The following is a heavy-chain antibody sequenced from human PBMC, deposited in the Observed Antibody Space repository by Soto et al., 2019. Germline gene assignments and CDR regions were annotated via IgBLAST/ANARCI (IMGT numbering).Heavy chain of an antibody. CDR1: GFTFSSYE. V-gene: IGHV3-48*03. CDR3: ARKYSGSYYGSAFDI. CDR2: ISSSGSTI. D-gene: IGHD1-26*01. Sequence: HPGGSLRLSCAASGFTFSSYEMNWVRQAPGKGLEWVSYISSSGSTIYYADSVKGRFTISRDNAKNSLYLQMNSLRAEDTAVYYCARKYSGSYYGSAFDIWGQGTMVTVSS. J-gene: IGHJ3*02.